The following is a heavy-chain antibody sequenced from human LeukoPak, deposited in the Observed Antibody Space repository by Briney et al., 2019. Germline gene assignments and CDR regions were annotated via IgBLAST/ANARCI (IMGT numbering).Heavy chain of an antibody. V-gene: IGHV4-59*01. CDR2: ISYSGSA. CDR3: ARYVWGSYPTFEDY. J-gene: IGHJ4*02. CDR1: GGSISSYY. D-gene: IGHD3-16*02. Sequence: SSETLSLTCTVSGGSISSYYWSWIRQPPGKGLEWIGYISYSGSANYNPSLKSRVTISVDPSKNQFSLKLSSVTAADTAVYYCARYVWGSYPTFEDYWGQGTLVTVSS.